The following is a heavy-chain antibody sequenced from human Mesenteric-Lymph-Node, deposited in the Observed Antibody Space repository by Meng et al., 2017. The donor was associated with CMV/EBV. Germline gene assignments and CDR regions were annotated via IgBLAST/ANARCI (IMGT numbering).Heavy chain of an antibody. D-gene: IGHD2-8*02. CDR1: GGSIISSVW. J-gene: IGHJ4*02. CDR3: ARIVITPGGTIDS. CDR2: IFHGGST. Sequence: AVAGGSIISSVWWSWVRQPPGKGLEWIGEIFHGGSTNYNPSLKSRISISVDKSKNQFSLKLSPVTAADTAIYYCARIVITPGGTIDSWGQGTLVTVSS. V-gene: IGHV4-4*02.